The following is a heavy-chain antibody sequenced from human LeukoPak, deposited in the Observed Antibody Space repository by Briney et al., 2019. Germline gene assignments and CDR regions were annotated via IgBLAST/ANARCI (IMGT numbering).Heavy chain of an antibody. D-gene: IGHD2-15*01. CDR3: ARDNSHSNIYSTRGNAFDI. CDR2: ISSDGNNK. J-gene: IGHJ3*02. V-gene: IGHV3-30-3*01. CDR1: GFTFSSYP. Sequence: GRSLRLSCAAFGFTFSSYPMHWVRQAPGKGLEWVAVISSDGNNKCYADSVKGRFTISRDNSKNTLYLQMNSLRAEDTAVYYCARDNSHSNIYSTRGNAFDIWGQGTMVSVSS.